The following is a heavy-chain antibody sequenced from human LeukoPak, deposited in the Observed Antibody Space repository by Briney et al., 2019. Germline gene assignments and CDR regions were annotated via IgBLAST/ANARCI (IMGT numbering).Heavy chain of an antibody. J-gene: IGHJ5*02. Sequence: PGGSLRLSYAASGFTFSRYWIHWVRRAPGKGLEWVSRINPDGSTTTYADSVKGRFTISRDNAKNTVYPQMNSLRAEDTALYHCVRVLSGSWDWFDPWGQGTLVTVSS. D-gene: IGHD3-22*01. V-gene: IGHV3-74*01. CDR1: GFTFSRYW. CDR3: VRVLSGSWDWFDP. CDR2: INPDGSTT.